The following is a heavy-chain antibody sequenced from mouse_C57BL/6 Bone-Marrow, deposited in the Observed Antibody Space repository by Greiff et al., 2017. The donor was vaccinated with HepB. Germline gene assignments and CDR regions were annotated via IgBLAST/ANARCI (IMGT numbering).Heavy chain of an antibody. CDR3: ARDPNYSIYYYGSSYYFDY. J-gene: IGHJ2*01. V-gene: IGHV5-4*01. CDR1: GFTFSSYA. CDR2: ISDGGSYT. D-gene: IGHD1-1*01. Sequence: DVMLVESGGGLVKPGGSLKLSCAASGFTFSSYAMSWVRQTPEKRLEWVATISDGGSYTYYPDNVKGRFTISRDNAKNNLYLQMSHLKSEDTAMYYCARDPNYSIYYYGSSYYFDYWGQGTTLTVSS.